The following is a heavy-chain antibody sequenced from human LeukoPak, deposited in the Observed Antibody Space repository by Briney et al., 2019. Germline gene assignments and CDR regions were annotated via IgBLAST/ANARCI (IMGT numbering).Heavy chain of an antibody. CDR1: GYTFTVHY. CDR3: ARVPRPKYAGGQWDGDY. V-gene: IGHV1-2*02. Sequence: GASVKVSCKTSGYTFTVHYMHWVRQAPGQGLESMGWINPSSGDTNYAQKFQGRVTMTRDTSISTAYMDLSRLRSDDTAVYYCARVPRPKYAGGQWDGDYWGQGTLVTVSS. CDR2: INPSSGDT. J-gene: IGHJ4*02. D-gene: IGHD1-26*01.